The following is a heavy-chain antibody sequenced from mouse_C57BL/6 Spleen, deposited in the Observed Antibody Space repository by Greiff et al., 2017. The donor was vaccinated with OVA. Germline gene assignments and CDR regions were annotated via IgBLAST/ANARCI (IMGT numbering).Heavy chain of an antibody. Sequence: DVMLVESGGGLVQPGGSLKLSCAASGFTFSDYYMYWVRQTPEKRLEWVAYISNGGGSTYYPDTVKGRFTISRDNAKNTLYLQMSRLKSEDTAMYYCARHPSGTMGHAMDYWGQGTSVTVSS. CDR3: ARHPSGTMGHAMDY. D-gene: IGHD1-1*02. V-gene: IGHV5-12*01. J-gene: IGHJ4*01. CDR1: GFTFSDYY. CDR2: ISNGGGST.